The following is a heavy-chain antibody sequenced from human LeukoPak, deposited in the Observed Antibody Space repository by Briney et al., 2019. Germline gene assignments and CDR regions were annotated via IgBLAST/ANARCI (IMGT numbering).Heavy chain of an antibody. V-gene: IGHV1-2*06. D-gene: IGHD6-6*01. J-gene: IGHJ4*02. CDR2: INPNSGGT. CDR1: GYTFTGYY. CDR3: ASLQYSSSPTDY. Sequence: ASVEVSCKASGYTFTGYYMHWVRQAPGQGLEWMGRINPNSGGTNYAQKFQGRVTLTRDTSISTAYMELSRLRSDDTAVYYCASLQYSSSPTDYWGQGTLVTVSS.